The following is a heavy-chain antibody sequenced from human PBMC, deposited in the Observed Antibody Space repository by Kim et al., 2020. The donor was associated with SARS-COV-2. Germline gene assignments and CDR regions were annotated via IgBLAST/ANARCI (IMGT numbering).Heavy chain of an antibody. D-gene: IGHD3-16*01. Sequence: ASVKVSCKASGYMFKDSAIHWVRQAPGQGLEWMGWISGGSGRTRYSQKFQARVTFTRDTSSTTAYMELSNLTLGDTALYYCVREDTGLIKIDHWGQGTVV. CDR2: ISGGSGRT. V-gene: IGHV1-3*01. CDR1: GYMFKDSA. CDR3: VREDTGLIKIDH. J-gene: IGHJ1*01.